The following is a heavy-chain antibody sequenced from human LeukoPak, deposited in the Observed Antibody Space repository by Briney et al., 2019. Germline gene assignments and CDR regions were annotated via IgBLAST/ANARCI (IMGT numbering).Heavy chain of an antibody. V-gene: IGHV4-61*02. CDR3: GKGWYDYYGIDG. J-gene: IGHJ6*02. Sequence: SQTLSLTCTVSGGSISSGSYYWSWIRQPAGKGLEWIGRIYTSGSTNYNPSLKSRVTISVDTSKNQFSLKLSSVTAADTAVYYCGKGWYDYYGIDGWGQGTTVNGPS. CDR2: IYTSGST. CDR1: GGSISSGSYY.